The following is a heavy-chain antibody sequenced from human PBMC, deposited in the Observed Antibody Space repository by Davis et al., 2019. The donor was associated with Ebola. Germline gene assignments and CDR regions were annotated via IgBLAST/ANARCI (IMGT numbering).Heavy chain of an antibody. CDR1: GVSITSYY. Sequence: MPSETLSLTCTVSGVSITSYYWSWIRQPPGKGLEWIGYMYNSGSTSYNPSLKSRVTISVDTSKNQFSLKLSSVTAADTAVYYCARERSSASYYLIDYWGQGTLVTVSS. CDR3: ARERSSASYYLIDY. V-gene: IGHV4-59*01. CDR2: MYNSGST. D-gene: IGHD1-26*01. J-gene: IGHJ4*02.